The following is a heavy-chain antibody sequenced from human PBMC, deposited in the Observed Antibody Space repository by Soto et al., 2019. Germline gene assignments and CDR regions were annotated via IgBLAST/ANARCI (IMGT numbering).Heavy chain of an antibody. Sequence: GGSLRLSCAASGFTFSTYAMSWVRQAPGKGLEWVSAIGGSAESAYYGDSVKGRFTISRDNSKNTVYLQINSLRAEDTAVYYCAVHCSTSSCSYWGKGTLVTVSS. CDR2: IGGSAESA. CDR1: GFTFSTYA. D-gene: IGHD2-2*01. V-gene: IGHV3-23*01. CDR3: AVHCSTSSCSY. J-gene: IGHJ4*01.